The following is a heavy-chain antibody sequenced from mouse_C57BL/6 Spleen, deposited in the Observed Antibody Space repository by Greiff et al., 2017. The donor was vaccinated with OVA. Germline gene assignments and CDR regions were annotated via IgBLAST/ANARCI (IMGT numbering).Heavy chain of an antibody. CDR2: IYPVSGET. J-gene: IGHJ4*01. Sequence: QVQLKESGAELASPGASVTLSCKASGYTFTDHIMNWVKKRPGQGLEWIGRIYPVSGETNYNQKFMGKATFSVDRSSSTVYMVLNSLTSEDPAVYYCGRSSGRVDYYAMDYWGQGTSFTVSS. D-gene: IGHD1-1*02. V-gene: IGHV1-11*01. CDR3: GRSSGRVDYYAMDY. CDR1: GYTFTDHI.